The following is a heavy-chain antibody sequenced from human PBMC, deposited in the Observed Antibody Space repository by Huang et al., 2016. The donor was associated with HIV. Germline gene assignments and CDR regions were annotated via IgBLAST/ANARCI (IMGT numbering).Heavy chain of an antibody. CDR1: GVSLSTCGVG. Sequence: ITLKESGPTLVKPTQTLTLTCTVSGVSLSTCGVGVGWIRQPPGKALEWLALIYWNDDKRYRPSLRIRLTITRDTSKNPVVIRMTNRDRGDTATYHCAQTMMITFAEEIVISGVGAFDIWGQGTMVTVSS. J-gene: IGHJ3*02. CDR2: IYWNDDK. V-gene: IGHV2-5*01. CDR3: AQTMMITFAEEIVISGVGAFDI. D-gene: IGHD3-16*02.